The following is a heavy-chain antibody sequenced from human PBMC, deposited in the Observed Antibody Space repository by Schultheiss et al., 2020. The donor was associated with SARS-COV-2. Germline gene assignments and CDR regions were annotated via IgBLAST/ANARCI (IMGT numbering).Heavy chain of an antibody. D-gene: IGHD6-13*01. Sequence: SLKISCAASGFTFDDYAMHWVRQAPGKGLEWVSGISWNSGSIGYADSVKGRFTISRDNAKNALYLHMNSLRVEDTAVYYCSSSPQQQPNFWGQGTLVTVSS. J-gene: IGHJ4*02. V-gene: IGHV3-9*01. CDR1: GFTFDDYA. CDR3: SSSPQQQPNF. CDR2: ISWNSGSI.